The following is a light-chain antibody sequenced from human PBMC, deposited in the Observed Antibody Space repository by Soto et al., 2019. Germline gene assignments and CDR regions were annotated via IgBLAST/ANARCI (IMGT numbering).Light chain of an antibody. CDR1: STDVGGFNY. CDR3: NSYSSSTTLYL. V-gene: IGLV2-14*03. Sequence: QSALTQPASVSGSPGQSITISCTGTSTDVGGFNYVSWYQQHPGKAPKLMISDVSHRPSGVSIRFSGSKSGNTASLTISGLQPGDEADYYCNSYSSSTTLYLFGTGTKLTVL. J-gene: IGLJ1*01. CDR2: DVS.